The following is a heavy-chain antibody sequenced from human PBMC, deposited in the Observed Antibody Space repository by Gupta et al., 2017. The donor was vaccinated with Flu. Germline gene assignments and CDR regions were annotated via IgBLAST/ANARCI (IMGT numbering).Heavy chain of an antibody. CDR2: IYYSGST. D-gene: IGHD5-18*01. J-gene: IGHJ4*02. Sequence: QLQLQESGPGLVKPSETLSLTCTVSGGSISSSSYYWGWIRQPPGKGLEWIGSIYYSGSTYYNPSLKSRVTISVDTSKNQFSLKLSSVTAADTAVYYCASSIGGVTAMVAYWGQGTLVTVSS. V-gene: IGHV4-39*01. CDR3: ASSIGGVTAMVAY. CDR1: GGSISSSSYY.